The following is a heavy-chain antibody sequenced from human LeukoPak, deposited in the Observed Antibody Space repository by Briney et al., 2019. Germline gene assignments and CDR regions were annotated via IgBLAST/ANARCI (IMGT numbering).Heavy chain of an antibody. D-gene: IGHD3/OR15-3a*01. J-gene: IGHJ4*02. V-gene: IGHV3-30-3*01. CDR1: GFTVSSNY. CDR2: ISYDGNNK. Sequence: GGSLRLSCAASGFTVSSNYMSWVRQAPGKGLEWVAVISYDGNNKYYADSVKGRFTISRDNSKNTLYVQMNSLRTEDTAVYYCARDRADWDLDYWGQGTLVTVSS. CDR3: ARDRADWDLDY.